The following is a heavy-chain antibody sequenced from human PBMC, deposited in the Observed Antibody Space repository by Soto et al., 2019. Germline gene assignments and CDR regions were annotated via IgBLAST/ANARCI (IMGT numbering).Heavy chain of an antibody. CDR2: IYYSGST. CDR3: ARDLMVRGPHYVMAV. CDR1: GGSISSYY. J-gene: IGHJ6*02. Sequence: PSETLSLTCTVSGGSISSYYWSWIRQPPGKGLEWIGYIYYSGSTNYNPSLKSRVTISVDTSKNQFSLKLSSVTAADTAVYYCARDLMVRGPHYVMAVWGQGTTVTVYS. V-gene: IGHV4-59*01. D-gene: IGHD3-10*01.